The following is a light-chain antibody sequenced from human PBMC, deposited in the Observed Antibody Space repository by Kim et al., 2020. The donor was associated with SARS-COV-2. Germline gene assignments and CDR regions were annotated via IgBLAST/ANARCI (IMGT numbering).Light chain of an antibody. CDR1: STISGAGYG. CDR3: QSYDNSLSGYV. Sequence: RVPISCTRISTISGAGYGVHWYQQLPGTAPKLLIYGDINRPAGVPARFSGSKSGTSASLAITGLQTEDEADDYCQSYDNSLSGYVFGTGTKVTVL. J-gene: IGLJ1*01. V-gene: IGLV1-40*01. CDR2: GDI.